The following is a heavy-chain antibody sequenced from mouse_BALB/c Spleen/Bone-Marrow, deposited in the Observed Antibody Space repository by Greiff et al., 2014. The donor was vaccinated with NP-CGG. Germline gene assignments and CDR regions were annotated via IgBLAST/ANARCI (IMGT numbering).Heavy chain of an antibody. D-gene: IGHD1-1*01. J-gene: IGHJ2*01. CDR3: ARYYYGSSYFDY. V-gene: IGHV14-3*02. CDR2: TDPANGNT. CDR1: GFNIKDTY. Sequence: VQLQQSGAELVKPGASVKLSCTASGFNIKDTYMHWVKQRPEQGLEWIGRTDPANGNTKYDPKFQGKATITADTSSNIAYLQLSSLTSEDTAVYYCARYYYGSSYFDYWGQGTTLTVSP.